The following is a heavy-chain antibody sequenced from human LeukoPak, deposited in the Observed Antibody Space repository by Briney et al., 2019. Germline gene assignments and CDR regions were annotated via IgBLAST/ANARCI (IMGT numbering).Heavy chain of an antibody. J-gene: IGHJ4*02. V-gene: IGHV1-3*01. D-gene: IGHD4-17*01. Sequence: GASVKVSCKASGYTFITYYIHWVRQAPGQRPEWMGWINAGTSKTRYSQKFQDRVTITRDTSASTAYMELSSLKSEDTAVYYCARGVYGDFYFDFWGQGTLVTVSS. CDR2: INAGTSKT. CDR1: GYTFITYY. CDR3: ARGVYGDFYFDF.